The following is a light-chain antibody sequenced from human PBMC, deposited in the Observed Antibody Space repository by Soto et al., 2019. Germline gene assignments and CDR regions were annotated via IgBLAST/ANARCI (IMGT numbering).Light chain of an antibody. V-gene: IGKV1-39*01. CDR2: AAS. CDR3: QQSYSTPT. CDR1: QSISNY. J-gene: IGKJ1*01. Sequence: DIQMTQSPSSLSASVGDRVTITCRASQSISNYLSWYQQKPGKVPNLLIYAASSLRSGVPSRFSGRGSGTDFTLTISSLQPEDFATYYCQQSYSTPTFGQGTKVEIK.